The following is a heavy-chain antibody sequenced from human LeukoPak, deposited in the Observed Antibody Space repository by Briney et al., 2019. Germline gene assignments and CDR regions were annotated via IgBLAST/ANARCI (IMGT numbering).Heavy chain of an antibody. CDR3: ATDRDSSRQKRFDY. CDR2: ISSGGST. J-gene: IGHJ4*02. CDR1: GFTVSSNY. Sequence: GGSLRLSCAASGFTVSSNYMSWVRQAPGKGLEWVSVISSGGSTYYADSVKGRLTISRDNSKNTLYLQMNSPRAEDTAVYYCATDRDSSRQKRFDYWGQGTLVTVSS. D-gene: IGHD6-13*01. V-gene: IGHV3-66*02.